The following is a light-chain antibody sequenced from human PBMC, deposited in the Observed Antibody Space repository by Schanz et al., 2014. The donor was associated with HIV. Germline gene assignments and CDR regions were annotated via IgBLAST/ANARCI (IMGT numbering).Light chain of an antibody. Sequence: EIVMTQSPATLSVSPGERATLSCRASQSVSSNLAWYQQKPGQAPRLLIYGASTRATGIPDRFSGSGSGTDFTLTISRVEPEDYAVYYCQLYGTPPWTFGQGTRV. CDR2: GAS. CDR3: QLYGTPPWT. J-gene: IGKJ1*01. V-gene: IGKV3-20*01. CDR1: QSVSSN.